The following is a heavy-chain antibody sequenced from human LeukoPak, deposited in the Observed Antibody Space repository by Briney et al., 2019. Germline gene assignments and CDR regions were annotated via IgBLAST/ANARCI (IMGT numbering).Heavy chain of an antibody. Sequence: GEPLKIACQTSGYSFPTYWIGWVRQMPGKGLEWMGIIFPADSDTRYSPSFQGQVTVPADKSISTAYLQWSSLKASDTAMYYCARWVTADRGKKDAFDIWGQGTMVTVSS. V-gene: IGHV5-51*01. D-gene: IGHD2-21*02. J-gene: IGHJ3*02. CDR1: GYSFPTYW. CDR2: IFPADSDT. CDR3: ARWVTADRGKKDAFDI.